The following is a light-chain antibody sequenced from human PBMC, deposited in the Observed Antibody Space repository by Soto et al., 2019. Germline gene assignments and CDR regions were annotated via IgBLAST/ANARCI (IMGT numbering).Light chain of an antibody. CDR2: GAS. CDR3: QQYGSSSLT. J-gene: IGKJ1*01. Sequence: ETLLTQSPGTLSLSPGERATLSCRASQSVSSTSLGWYQQKPGQAPRLLIFGASSRAAGIPDRFSGSGSGTDFTLTISRLEPEDFAVYYCQQYGSSSLTFGLGTRV. CDR1: QSVSSTS. V-gene: IGKV3-20*01.